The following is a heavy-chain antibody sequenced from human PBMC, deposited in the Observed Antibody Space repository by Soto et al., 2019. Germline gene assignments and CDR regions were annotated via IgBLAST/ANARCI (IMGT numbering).Heavy chain of an antibody. V-gene: IGHV5-51*01. CDR3: ARGSFRADFDI. CDR1: GYSFTSYW. D-gene: IGHD3-10*01. Sequence: GESLKISCKGSGYSFTSYWIAWVRQMPGRGLEWMGILYPGDPSTRYSPSFQGQVTISADKSIRTAYLQWSSLKASDSAIYYCARGSFRADFDIWGQGTMVTVSS. CDR2: LYPGDPST. J-gene: IGHJ3*02.